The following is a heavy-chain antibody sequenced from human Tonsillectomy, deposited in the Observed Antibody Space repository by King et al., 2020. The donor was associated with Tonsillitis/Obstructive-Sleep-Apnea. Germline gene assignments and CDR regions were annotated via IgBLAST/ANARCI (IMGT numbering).Heavy chain of an antibody. CDR3: ARDTNDEFWSGPYYLDV. D-gene: IGHD3-3*01. Sequence: VQLVESGGGVVQPGRSLRLSCAASGFTFSNYTIHWVRQAPGKGPEWVAVISHDGSNKYYADSVKGRFTISRDNSKNTLYLRMHSLRPEDTAVYYCARDTNDEFWSGPYYLDVWGKGTTVSVSS. CDR2: ISHDGSNK. CDR1: GFTFSNYT. V-gene: IGHV3-30*04. J-gene: IGHJ6*03.